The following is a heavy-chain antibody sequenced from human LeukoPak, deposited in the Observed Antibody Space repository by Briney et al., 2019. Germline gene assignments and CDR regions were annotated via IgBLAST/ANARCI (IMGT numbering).Heavy chain of an antibody. CDR1: GFSFSDSY. CDR2: IKSSDTST. CDR3: ARRGNMSSHAFDI. V-gene: IGHV3-11*01. D-gene: IGHD2/OR15-2a*01. Sequence: GGSLRLSCAASGFSFSDSYTSWICQAPGQGLEWLSYIKSSDTSTFYADSVKGRFTVSRDNAKNSLYLQMNSLRAEDTAVYYCARRGNMSSHAFDIWGQGTVVTISS. J-gene: IGHJ3*02.